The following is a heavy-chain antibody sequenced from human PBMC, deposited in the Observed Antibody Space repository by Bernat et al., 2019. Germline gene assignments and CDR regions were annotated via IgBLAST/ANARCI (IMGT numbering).Heavy chain of an antibody. D-gene: IGHD3-3*01. V-gene: IGHV3-30*09. Sequence: QVQLVESGGGVVQPGGSLKLSCAASGFTFNVYAIQWVRQAPGEGLEWVAVISSDGSDTYYADSVKGRFAISRDNSKDTVFLQMNNLRPEDTALYFCVRPANTVSDYDHNFWSGYFAVWGTGATVTVSS. CDR2: ISSDGSDT. J-gene: IGHJ6*04. CDR3: VRPANTVSDYDHNFWSGYFAV. CDR1: GFTFNVYA.